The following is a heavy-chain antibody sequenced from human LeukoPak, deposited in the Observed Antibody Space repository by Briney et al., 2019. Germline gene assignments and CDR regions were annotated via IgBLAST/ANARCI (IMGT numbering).Heavy chain of an antibody. CDR2: IYSGGST. J-gene: IGHJ4*02. Sequence: GGSLRLSCAASGFTVSSNYMSWVRQAPGKGLEWVSVIYSGGSTYYADSVKGRFTISRDNSKNTLYLQMNSLRAEDTAVYYCATDYGGNSGGYFDYWGQGTLVTVSS. CDR1: GFTVSSNY. D-gene: IGHD4-23*01. CDR3: ATDYGGNSGGYFDY. V-gene: IGHV3-66*01.